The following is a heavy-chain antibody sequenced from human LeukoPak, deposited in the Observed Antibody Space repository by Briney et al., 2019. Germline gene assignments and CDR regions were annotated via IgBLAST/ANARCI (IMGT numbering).Heavy chain of an antibody. CDR1: GYIFTNNW. CDR3: ARQTRDGSGSRGYSFDF. J-gene: IGHJ4*02. D-gene: IGHD3-10*01. CDR2: IYPGDSDT. V-gene: IGHV5-51*01. Sequence: GQSLPISCKGSGYIFTNNWIGWVRQMPGKGLEWMGIIYPGDSDTRYSPSFEGQVTISADKSISTAYLQWSSLKASDTAMYYCARQTRDGSGSRGYSFDFWGQGTLVTVSS.